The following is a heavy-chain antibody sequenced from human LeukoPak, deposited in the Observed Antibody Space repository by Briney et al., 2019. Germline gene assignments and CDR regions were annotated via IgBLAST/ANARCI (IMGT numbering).Heavy chain of an antibody. D-gene: IGHD3-3*01. J-gene: IGHJ3*02. CDR1: GYTFNGYY. CDR3: ARFGVVTNDAFDI. Sequence: ASVNVSCKASGYTFNGYYLHWVRQAPGQGLEWMGWINPNSGVTKFAQQFQGRVTMTWDTSVSTACMELSRLTSDDTAMYYCARFGVVTNDAFDIWGQGTMVTISS. V-gene: IGHV1-2*02. CDR2: INPNSGVT.